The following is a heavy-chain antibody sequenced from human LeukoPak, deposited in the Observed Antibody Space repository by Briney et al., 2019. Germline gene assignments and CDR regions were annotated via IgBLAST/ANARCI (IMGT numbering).Heavy chain of an antibody. CDR2: INPSGGST. Sequence: ASVKVSCKASGYTFTTYYMHWVRQAPGQGLEWLGIINPSGGSTSYAQKFQGRVTMTRDTSTSTVYMELSSLRSDDTAVYYCERDGETTVVTPRYFDYWGQGTLVTVSS. D-gene: IGHD4-23*01. V-gene: IGHV1-46*01. J-gene: IGHJ4*02. CDR1: GYTFTTYY. CDR3: ERDGETTVVTPRYFDY.